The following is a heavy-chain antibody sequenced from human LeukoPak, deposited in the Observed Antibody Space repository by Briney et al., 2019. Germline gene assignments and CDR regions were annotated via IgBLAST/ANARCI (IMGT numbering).Heavy chain of an antibody. CDR1: GFALKSYS. CDR2: ISSTSAYI. CDR3: ARVAVSGPTGWFDS. D-gene: IGHD2-8*02. J-gene: IGHJ5*01. V-gene: IGHV3-21*01. Sequence: KSGGSLRLSCAGSGFALKSYSLSWVRQAPGKGLEWVSSISSTSAYIYYADSVKGRFTISRDNVDNVVYLQMNSLGAEDTAVYYCARVAVSGPTGWFDSWSQGTLVIVSS.